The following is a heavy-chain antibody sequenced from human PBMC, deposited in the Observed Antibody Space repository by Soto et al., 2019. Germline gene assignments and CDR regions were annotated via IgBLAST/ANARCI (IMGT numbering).Heavy chain of an antibody. Sequence: QVHLQESGPGLVKPSQTLSLTCTVSGGSLTSNGYYWSWIRQRPEKGLEWLGYIYYSGTTHFNPSLKSRLSISMDTSNNHFSLTLTSVTAADTAVYFCARDLLYRAVFEIWGQGTLVTVSA. CDR2: IYYSGTT. CDR1: GGSLTSNGYY. V-gene: IGHV4-31*03. CDR3: ARDLLYRAVFEI. D-gene: IGHD3-3*01. J-gene: IGHJ3*02.